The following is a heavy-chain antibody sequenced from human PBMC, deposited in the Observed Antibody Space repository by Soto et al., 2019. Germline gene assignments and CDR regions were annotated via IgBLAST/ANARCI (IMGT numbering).Heavy chain of an antibody. Sequence: ASVKVSCKASGYTFTSYAMHWVRQAPGQRLEWMGWINAGNGNTKYSQKFQGRVTITRDTSASTAYMELSSLRSEDTAVYYCARVDHGVIRSGPVHSAFDIWGQGTMVTV. CDR1: GYTFTSYA. V-gene: IGHV1-3*01. CDR2: INAGNGNT. CDR3: ARVDHGVIRSGPVHSAFDI. J-gene: IGHJ3*02. D-gene: IGHD5-12*01.